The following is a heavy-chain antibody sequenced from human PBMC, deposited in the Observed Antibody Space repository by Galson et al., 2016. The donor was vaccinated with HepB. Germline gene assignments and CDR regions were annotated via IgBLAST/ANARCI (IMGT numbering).Heavy chain of an antibody. CDR3: ARGKSLLTMTWNYGLDV. V-gene: IGHV3-13*01. D-gene: IGHD1-1*01. J-gene: IGHJ6*04. CDR2: IETAGDT. Sequence: SLRLSCAASGFTFSSYDMHWVRQVTGKGLEWVSGIETAGDTKYPDAVKGRLTIFRANAKNSLYLLMNELRAGDTAVYSCARGKSLLTMTWNYGLDVWGKGTAVTVSS. CDR1: GFTFSSYD.